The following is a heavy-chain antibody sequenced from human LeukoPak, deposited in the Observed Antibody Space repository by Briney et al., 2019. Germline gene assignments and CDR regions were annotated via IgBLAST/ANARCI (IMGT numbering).Heavy chain of an antibody. CDR3: ARDDGSGSYLFDY. CDR1: GYTFTGYY. J-gene: IGHJ4*02. V-gene: IGHV1-2*02. CDR2: INPNSGGT. Sequence: ASVKVSCKASGYTFTGYYMHWVRQAPGQGLGGMGWINPNSGGTNYAQKFQGRVTMTRDTSISTAYMELSRLRSDDTAVYYCARDDGSGSYLFDYWGQGTLVTVSS. D-gene: IGHD3-10*01.